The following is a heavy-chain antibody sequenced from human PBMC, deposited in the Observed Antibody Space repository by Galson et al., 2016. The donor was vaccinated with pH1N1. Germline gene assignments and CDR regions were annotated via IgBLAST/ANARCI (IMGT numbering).Heavy chain of an antibody. V-gene: IGHV3-49*04. CDR1: GFSFGDYA. CDR2: IRSKVYGGTT. CDR3: TRARYNLLTGYLIDF. D-gene: IGHD3-9*01. J-gene: IGHJ4*02. Sequence: SLRLSCAASGFSFGDYAMSWVRQAPGKGLEWVGLIRSKVYGGTTDNAASLKCRFIISRDDSKSIAYLQMNSLKTEDTALYYCTRARYNLLTGYLIDFWGQGTLVTVSS.